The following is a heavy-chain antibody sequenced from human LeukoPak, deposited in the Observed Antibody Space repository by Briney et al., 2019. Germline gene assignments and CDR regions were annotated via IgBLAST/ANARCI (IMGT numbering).Heavy chain of an antibody. Sequence: KPGGSLRLSCAASGFTFSSYSMNWVRQAPGKGLEWVSSISSSSSYIYYADSVKGRFTISRDNDKNSLYLQLNRLRAEDTAVYYCARFCSSTSCPSNDAFDIWGQGTMVTVSS. V-gene: IGHV3-21*01. CDR2: ISSSSSYI. CDR1: GFTFSSYS. J-gene: IGHJ3*02. D-gene: IGHD2-2*01. CDR3: ARFCSSTSCPSNDAFDI.